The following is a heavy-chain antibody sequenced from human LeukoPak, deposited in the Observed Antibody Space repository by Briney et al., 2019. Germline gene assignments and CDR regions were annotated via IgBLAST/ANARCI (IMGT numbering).Heavy chain of an antibody. V-gene: IGHV3-7*01. D-gene: IGHD2-8*02. J-gene: IGHJ4*02. CDR1: GFTFSRDW. CDR2: VKQDGIET. CDR3: ARDGTGFDY. Sequence: PGGSLRLSCVASGFTFSRDWMSWVRQPPGKGLDWVASVKQDGIETQYVDSVKGRFTISRDNAKNSVYLQMNSLRVEDTAVYYCARDGTGFDYWGQGTPVTVSS.